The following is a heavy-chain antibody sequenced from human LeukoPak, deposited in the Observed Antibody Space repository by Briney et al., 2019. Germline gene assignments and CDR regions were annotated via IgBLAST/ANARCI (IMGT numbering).Heavy chain of an antibody. J-gene: IGHJ5*02. CDR2: INHSGST. D-gene: IGHD3-3*01. Sequence: KPSETLSLTCAVYGGSFSGYYWSWIRQPPGKGLEWIGEINHSGSTNYNPSLKSRVTISVDTSKNQFSLKLSSVTAADTAMYYCARAPTASYYDFWSGYYMMGSWFDPWGQGTLVTVSS. V-gene: IGHV4-34*01. CDR1: GGSFSGYY. CDR3: ARAPTASYYDFWSGYYMMGSWFDP.